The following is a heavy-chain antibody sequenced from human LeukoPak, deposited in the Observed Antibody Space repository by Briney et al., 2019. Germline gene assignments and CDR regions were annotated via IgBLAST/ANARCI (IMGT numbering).Heavy chain of an antibody. CDR2: ITDIGGST. D-gene: IGHD3-10*01. CDR3: AKDYFASGSYPTA. Sequence: GGSLRLSCATSGFTVSTNYMSWVRQAPGKGLEWVSTITDIGGSTHYAESVKGRFTISRDNSKNTVYLQMNSLRFEDTAVYYCAKDYFASGSYPTAWGQGTLVTVSS. J-gene: IGHJ5*02. V-gene: IGHV3-23*01. CDR1: GFTVSTNY.